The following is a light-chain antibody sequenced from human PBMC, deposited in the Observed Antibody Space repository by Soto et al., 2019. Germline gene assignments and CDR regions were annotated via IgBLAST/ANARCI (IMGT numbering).Light chain of an antibody. Sequence: EIVLTQSPGTLSLSPGERATLSCRASQSVNIYLGWYQQKPGQAPRLLIYDASNRATGIPPRFSGSGSGTDFTLTISSLEPEDFAVYYCQQRYNWPPLTFGGGTKVDIK. CDR3: QQRYNWPPLT. J-gene: IGKJ4*01. V-gene: IGKV3-11*01. CDR1: QSVNIY. CDR2: DAS.